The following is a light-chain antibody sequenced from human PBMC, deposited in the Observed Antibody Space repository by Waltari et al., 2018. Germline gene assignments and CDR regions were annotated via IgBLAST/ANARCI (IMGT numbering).Light chain of an antibody. CDR1: QTVSSN. CDR3: QQYNNWPRT. J-gene: IGKJ1*01. Sequence: EIVMTQSPATLSVSPGERATLSCRASQTVSSNLAWYQQKPGQAPRLRIYGASTRATGVPARFSGSGSGAEFTLTISSLQSEDFAVYYCQQYNNWPRTFGLGTKVEI. CDR2: GAS. V-gene: IGKV3D-15*01.